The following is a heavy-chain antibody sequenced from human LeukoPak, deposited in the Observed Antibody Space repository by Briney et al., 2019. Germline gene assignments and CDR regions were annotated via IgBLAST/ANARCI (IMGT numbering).Heavy chain of an antibody. CDR2: INPNSGGT. J-gene: IGHJ4*02. CDR1: GYTFTGYY. Sequence: ASVKVSCKASGYTFTGYYMHWVRQAPGQGLEWMGWINPNSGGTNYAQKFQGRVTMTRDTSINTAYMELSRLRSDDTAVYYCAMNILTGYYGFDYWGQGTLVTVSS. CDR3: AMNILTGYYGFDY. V-gene: IGHV1-2*02. D-gene: IGHD3-9*01.